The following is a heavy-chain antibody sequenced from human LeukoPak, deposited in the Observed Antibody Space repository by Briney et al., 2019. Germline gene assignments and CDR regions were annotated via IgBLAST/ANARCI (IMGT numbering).Heavy chain of an antibody. Sequence: SETLSLTCAVYGGSFSGYYWSWIRQPPGKGLEWIGEINHSGSTNYNPSLKSRVTISVDTSKNQFSLKLSSVTAADTAVYYCARGPKQTPKYCSSTSCQILRFDYWGQGTLVTVSS. CDR2: INHSGST. J-gene: IGHJ4*02. D-gene: IGHD2-2*01. CDR3: ARGPKQTPKYCSSTSCQILRFDY. V-gene: IGHV4-34*01. CDR1: GGSFSGYY.